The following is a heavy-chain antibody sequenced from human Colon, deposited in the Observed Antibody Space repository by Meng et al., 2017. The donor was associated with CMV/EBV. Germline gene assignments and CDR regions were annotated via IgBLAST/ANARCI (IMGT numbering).Heavy chain of an antibody. CDR1: GYIFTDHY. J-gene: IGHJ4*01. Sequence: ASVKVSCKTSGYIFTDHYIHWVRLAPGQGLEWLGWINAKSGGANSAQTFQGRVSMTRDTSINTAYMELRGLTSDDTAIYFCARVIYDPSRGFPTAFGSWGQGTLVTVSS. D-gene: IGHD3-3*01. CDR3: ARVIYDPSRGFPTAFGS. V-gene: IGHV1-2*02. CDR2: INAKSGGA.